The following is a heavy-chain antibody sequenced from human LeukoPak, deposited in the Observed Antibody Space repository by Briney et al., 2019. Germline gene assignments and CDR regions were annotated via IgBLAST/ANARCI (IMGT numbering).Heavy chain of an antibody. J-gene: IGHJ4*02. CDR2: IYHSGST. V-gene: IGHV4-38-2*02. CDR1: GYSISSGYY. CDR3: ARTYGSGKGLGY. Sequence: PSETLSLTCTVSGYSISSGYYWGWIRQPPGKGLEWIGSIYHSGSTYYNPSLKSRVTISVDTSKNQFSLKLSSVTAADTAVYYCARTYGSGKGLGYWGQGTLVTVSS. D-gene: IGHD3-10*01.